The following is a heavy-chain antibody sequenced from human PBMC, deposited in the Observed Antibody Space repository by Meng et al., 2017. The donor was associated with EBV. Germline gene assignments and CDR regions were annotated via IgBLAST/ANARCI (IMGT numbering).Heavy chain of an antibody. CDR2: ISAYNGNT. CDR1: GYTFTSYG. CDR3: ARVRTFGGVIPPDY. D-gene: IGHD3-16*02. V-gene: IGHV1-18*01. Sequence: QVLLVASGAEEKKPGASVKVSFKASGYTFTSYGISWVRQAPGQGLEWMGWISAYNGNTNYAQKLQGRVTMTTDTSTSTAYMELRSLRSDDTAVYYCARVRTFGGVIPPDYWGQGTLVTVSS. J-gene: IGHJ4*02.